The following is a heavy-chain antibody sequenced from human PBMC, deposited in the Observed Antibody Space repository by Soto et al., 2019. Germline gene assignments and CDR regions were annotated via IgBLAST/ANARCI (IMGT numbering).Heavy chain of an antibody. J-gene: IGHJ4*02. CDR2: ISGGGGTT. CDR1: GFTFSSYW. CDR3: AKTLGHVDY. Sequence: PGGSLRLSCAASGFTFSSYWMSWVRQAPGKGLEWVSDISGGGGTTYYADPVKGLFTISRDNSKNTLYLQMNSLRAEDTAIYYSAKTLGHVDYWGPGTLVTVSS. V-gene: IGHV3-23*01. D-gene: IGHD3-3*01.